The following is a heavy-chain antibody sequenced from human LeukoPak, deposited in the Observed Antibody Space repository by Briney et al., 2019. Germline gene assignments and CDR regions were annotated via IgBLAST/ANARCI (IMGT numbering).Heavy chain of an antibody. Sequence: GGSLRLSCAASGITFSSAWMSWVRQIPGTGLEWVGRIRTKTDGGTADYAAPVKGRFTISRDDSKGTLYLQMNNLKTEDTGVYYCTTLLAMGLFDYWGQGTLVTVSS. CDR1: GITFSSAW. CDR2: IRTKTDGGTA. V-gene: IGHV3-15*01. CDR3: TTLLAMGLFDY. D-gene: IGHD5-24*01. J-gene: IGHJ4*02.